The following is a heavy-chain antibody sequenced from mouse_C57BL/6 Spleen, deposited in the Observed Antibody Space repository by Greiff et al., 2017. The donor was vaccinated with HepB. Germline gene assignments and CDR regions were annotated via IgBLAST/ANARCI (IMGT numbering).Heavy chain of an antibody. CDR3: ARNLDYYGSSYYYYAMDY. J-gene: IGHJ4*01. CDR2: IWTGGGT. Sequence: VKFEESGPGLVAPSQSLSITCTVSGFSLTSYAISWVRQPPGKGLEWLGVIWTGGGTNYNSALKSRLSISKDNSKSQVFLKMNSLQTDDTARYYCARNLDYYGSSYYYYAMDYWGQGTSVTVSS. V-gene: IGHV2-9-1*01. CDR1: GFSLTSYA. D-gene: IGHD1-1*01.